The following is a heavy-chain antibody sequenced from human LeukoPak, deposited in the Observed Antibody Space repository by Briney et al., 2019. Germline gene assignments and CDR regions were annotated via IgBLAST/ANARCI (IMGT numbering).Heavy chain of an antibody. J-gene: IGHJ4*02. Sequence: SETLSLTCAVSGGSISSGGYSWSRIRQPPGKGLEWIGYIYHSGSTYYNPSLKSRVTISVDRSKNQFSPKLSSVTAADTAVYYCASSGYCGGDCYFDYWGQGTLVTVSS. D-gene: IGHD2-21*02. CDR1: GGSISSGGYS. CDR3: ASSGYCGGDCYFDY. CDR2: IYHSGST. V-gene: IGHV4-30-2*01.